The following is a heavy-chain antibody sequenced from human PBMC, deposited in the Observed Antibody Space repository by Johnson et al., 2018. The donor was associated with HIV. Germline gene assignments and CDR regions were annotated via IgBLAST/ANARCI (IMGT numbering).Heavy chain of an antibody. D-gene: IGHD6-13*01. CDR1: GLTLSNYP. Sequence: QVQLVESGGGVVQPGRSLRLSCAASGLTLSNYPMHWVRQAPGKGLEWVAVISYDGSKKYYAESVKGRFTISRDNSKNTMYLQMNSLRAEDTAVYYCARGSSSWLHDAFDIWGQGTMVTVSS. CDR3: ARGSSSWLHDAFDI. CDR2: ISYDGSKK. J-gene: IGHJ3*02. V-gene: IGHV3-30*14.